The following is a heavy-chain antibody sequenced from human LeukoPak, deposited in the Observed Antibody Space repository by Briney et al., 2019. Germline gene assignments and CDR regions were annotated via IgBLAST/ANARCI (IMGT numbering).Heavy chain of an antibody. Sequence: PGGSLRLSCAASGFTFSSYSMNWVRQAPGKGLEWVSYISSSSSTIYYADSVKGRFTISRDNAKNSLYLQMNSLRDEDTAVYYCARRNCYGSGSLGRPFDYWGQGTLVTVSS. CDR2: ISSSSSTI. CDR1: GFTFSSYS. CDR3: ARRNCYGSGSLGRPFDY. J-gene: IGHJ4*02. V-gene: IGHV3-48*02. D-gene: IGHD3-10*01.